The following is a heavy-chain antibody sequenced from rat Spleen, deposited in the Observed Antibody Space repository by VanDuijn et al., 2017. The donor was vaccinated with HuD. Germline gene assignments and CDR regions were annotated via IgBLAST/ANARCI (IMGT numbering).Heavy chain of an antibody. V-gene: IGHV5-19*01. J-gene: IGHJ1*01. Sequence: EGQLVESGGGLVQPGRSLKLSCAASGFTFSNYGMHWIRQAPTEGLEWVASISPSGGSTYYRDSVKGRFTISRDKAKSILYLQMDSLRSEDTATYYCVTDKTVAYYWYLDFWGPGTMVTVSS. CDR3: VTDKTVAYYWYLDF. CDR1: GFTFSNYG. D-gene: IGHD1-1*01. CDR2: ISPSGGST.